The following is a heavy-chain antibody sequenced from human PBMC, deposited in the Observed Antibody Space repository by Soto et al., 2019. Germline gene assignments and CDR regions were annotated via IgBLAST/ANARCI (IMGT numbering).Heavy chain of an antibody. D-gene: IGHD2-2*01. CDR2: ISYDGSNK. V-gene: IGHV3-30*18. Sequence: GGSLRLSCAPSGFTFSSYGMHWVRQAPGKGLEWVAVISYDGSNKYYADSVKGRFTISRDNSKNTLYLQMNSLRAEDTAVYYCAKDLADIVVVPAAMLYYYNHGMDVWGQGTTVTVSS. J-gene: IGHJ6*02. CDR1: GFTFSSYG. CDR3: AKDLADIVVVPAAMLYYYNHGMDV.